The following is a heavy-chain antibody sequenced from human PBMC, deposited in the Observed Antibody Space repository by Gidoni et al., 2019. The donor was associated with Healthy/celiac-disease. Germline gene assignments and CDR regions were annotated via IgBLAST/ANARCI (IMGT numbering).Heavy chain of an antibody. CDR1: AGPISCGSYY. CDR3: ASVPLWFGDPLHFDY. D-gene: IGHD3-10*01. CDR2: IYTSGST. Sequence: QVQLQESGPGLVKPSQTLSLTSTVPAGPISCGSYYWSWIRQPAGKGLEWIGRIYTSGSTNYNPSLKSRVTMSVDASKNQFSLKLSSVTATDAAVYYCASVPLWFGDPLHFDYWGQGTLVTVSS. V-gene: IGHV4-61*02. J-gene: IGHJ4*02.